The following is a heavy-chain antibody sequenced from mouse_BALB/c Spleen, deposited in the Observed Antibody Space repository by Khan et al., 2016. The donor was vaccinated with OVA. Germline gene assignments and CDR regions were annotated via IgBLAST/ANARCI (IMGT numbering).Heavy chain of an antibody. CDR3: SGSAYYDDSEGFDY. CDR2: VSTGGGYT. Sequence: EVELVESGGDLVKPGGSLKLSCAASGFTFSTYGISLVRQTPDKRLEWVAPVSTGGGYTYYPDSVKGRFTISRDNAKHTLYLQMSGLKSEDTALFYCSGSAYYDDSEGFDYWGQGTLVTVSA. CDR1: GFTFSTYG. V-gene: IGHV5-6*01. D-gene: IGHD1-1*01. J-gene: IGHJ3*01.